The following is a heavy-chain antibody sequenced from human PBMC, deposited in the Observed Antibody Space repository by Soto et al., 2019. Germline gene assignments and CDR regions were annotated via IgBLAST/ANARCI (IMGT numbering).Heavy chain of an antibody. V-gene: IGHV1-69*01. D-gene: IGHD5-18*01. CDR2: IIPIFGTA. Sequence: QVQLVQSGAEVKKPGSSVKVSCKASGGTFSSYAISWVRQAPGQGLEWMGGIIPIFGTANYAQKFQGRVTITADESTSTAYMELSSLRSDDTAVHYCATESRGYSYGMSWFDPWGQGTLVTVSS. CDR3: ATESRGYSYGMSWFDP. J-gene: IGHJ5*02. CDR1: GGTFSSYA.